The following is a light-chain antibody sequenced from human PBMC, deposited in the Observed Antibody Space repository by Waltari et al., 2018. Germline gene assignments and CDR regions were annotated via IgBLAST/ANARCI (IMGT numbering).Light chain of an antibody. J-gene: IGKJ4*01. Sequence: DIQLTQSPSFLSASVGDRVTITCRASRGIGNSLAWYQQKPGKAPKLLIYAASTLKTGVPSRFSGSGYGTEFTLAISSLQPEDFATYYCQQLIDYPLTFGGGTKVEIK. CDR1: RGIGNS. CDR3: QQLIDYPLT. V-gene: IGKV1-9*01. CDR2: AAS.